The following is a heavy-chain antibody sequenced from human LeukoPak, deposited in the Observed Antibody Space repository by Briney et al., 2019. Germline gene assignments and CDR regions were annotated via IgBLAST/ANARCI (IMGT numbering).Heavy chain of an antibody. CDR3: ARDLRTGSPVYFDY. Sequence: GTSLRLSCATSGFTFNNYPMHWVRQAPGKGLEWVAVIGYDGRFKFHSDSVKGRFTISRDDSKNTLYLQMNSLRPEDTAVYYCARDLRTGSPVYFDYWGQGTLVTVST. J-gene: IGHJ4*02. V-gene: IGHV3-30*04. D-gene: IGHD3-10*01. CDR1: GFTFNNYP. CDR2: IGYDGRFK.